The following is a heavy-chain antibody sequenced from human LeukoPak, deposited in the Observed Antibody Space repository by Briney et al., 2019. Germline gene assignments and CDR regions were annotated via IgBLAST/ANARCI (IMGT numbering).Heavy chain of an antibody. V-gene: IGHV1-2*06. Sequence: AVKVTCKSSGYTFTGYYMHWVRQPHGQGLEWMGRINPNSGGTNLAQKYQGRVTMTRDTSISKDYMELSRLRSDDTAVYYCARTLGYCSSTSCYLFDYGGQGTLVTVSS. D-gene: IGHD2-2*01. CDR3: ARTLGYCSSTSCYLFDY. CDR2: INPNSGGT. J-gene: IGHJ4*02. CDR1: GYTFTGYY.